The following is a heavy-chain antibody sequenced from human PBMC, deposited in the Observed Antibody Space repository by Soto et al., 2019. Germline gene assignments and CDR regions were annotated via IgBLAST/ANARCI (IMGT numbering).Heavy chain of an antibody. CDR1: GGSISSGGYY. V-gene: IGHV4-31*03. CDR2: IYYSGST. J-gene: IGHJ6*02. CDR3: ARDCSSTSCYANYYYGMDV. D-gene: IGHD2-2*01. Sequence: SETLSLTCTVSGGSISSGGYYWSWIRQHPGKGLEWIGYIYYSGSTYYNPSLKSRVTISVDTSKNQFSLKLSSVTAADTAVYYCARDCSSTSCYANYYYGMDVWGQGTTVTVSS.